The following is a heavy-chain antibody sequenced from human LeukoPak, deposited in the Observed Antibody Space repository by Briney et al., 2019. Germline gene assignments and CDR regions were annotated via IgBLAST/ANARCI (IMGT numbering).Heavy chain of an antibody. CDR2: IHDSGKS. CDR1: GGSKNNCF. J-gene: IGHJ4*02. Sequence: PSETLSLNCTVSGGSKNNCFWTWMRQTPLKGLEWIGYIHDSGKSYFNPSLKSRLFMSIDTSRNQFSLNLRSATAADTAVYFCARGVNDNFWSGYYLDFWGQGILVTVSS. D-gene: IGHD3-3*01. CDR3: ARGVNDNFWSGYYLDF. V-gene: IGHV4-59*01.